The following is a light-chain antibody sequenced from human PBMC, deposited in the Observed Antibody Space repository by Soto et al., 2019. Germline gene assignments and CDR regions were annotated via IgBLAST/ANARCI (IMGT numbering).Light chain of an antibody. CDR2: AAS. V-gene: IGKV3-20*01. Sequence: EIVLTQSPDTLSLSPGERATLSCRASQGVSGNFLAWYQHRPGQAPRLLIYAASSRPTGIPDRFSGSGSGTDFTLTISRLEPEDFAVYGCQQYDSSPPNTFGQGTRLEIK. CDR3: QQYDSSPPNT. J-gene: IGKJ2*01. CDR1: QGVSGNF.